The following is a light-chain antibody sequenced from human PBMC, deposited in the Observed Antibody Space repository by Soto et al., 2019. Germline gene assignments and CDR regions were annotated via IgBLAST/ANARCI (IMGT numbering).Light chain of an antibody. Sequence: EILFTQSPGTLSLSPGERATLSCRASQSVSSSYLAWYQQKPGQAPRLLIYGASSRATGIPDRFSGSGSGTDFTLTISCLQSEDFATYYCQQYYSYPRTFGQGTKVDIK. V-gene: IGKV3-20*01. CDR3: QQYYSYPRT. CDR1: QSVSSSY. CDR2: GAS. J-gene: IGKJ1*01.